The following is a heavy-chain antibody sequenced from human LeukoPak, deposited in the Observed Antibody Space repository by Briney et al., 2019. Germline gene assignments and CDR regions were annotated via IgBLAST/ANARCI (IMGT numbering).Heavy chain of an antibody. V-gene: IGHV3-21*01. CDR2: FCSRGSYI. J-gene: IGHJ4*02. CDR1: GFTFSSYN. D-gene: IGHD2-21*01. Sequence: KPGGSLRLPCGASGFTFSSYNTNGVPQSPGKGREGVSSFCSRGSYIYYADSVRGRSTIPRHNANNSLYLQMNGLRGEDTAVYSCTVETWGDYPHFDYWGQGTVVTVS. CDR3: TVETWGDYPHFDY.